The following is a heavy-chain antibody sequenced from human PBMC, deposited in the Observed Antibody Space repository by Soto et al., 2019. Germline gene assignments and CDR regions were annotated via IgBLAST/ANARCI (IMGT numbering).Heavy chain of an antibody. D-gene: IGHD6-13*01. J-gene: IGHJ5*02. Sequence: PGESLKISCKGSGYSFTSYWIGWVRQMPGKGLEWMGIIYPGDSDTRYSPSFQGQVTISADKSISTAYLQWSSLKASDTAMYYCARLPVGAAAGTSHSWFDPWGQGTLVTVSS. CDR1: GYSFTSYW. CDR2: IYPGDSDT. V-gene: IGHV5-51*01. CDR3: ARLPVGAAAGTSHSWFDP.